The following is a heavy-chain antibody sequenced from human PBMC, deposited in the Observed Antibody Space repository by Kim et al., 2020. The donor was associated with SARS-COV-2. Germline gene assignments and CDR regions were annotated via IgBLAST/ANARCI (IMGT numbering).Heavy chain of an antibody. CDR3: AKGGVPAATATDY. V-gene: IGHV3-23*03. Sequence: GGSLRLSCAASGFTFSSYAMSWVRQAPGKGLEWVSVIYSDGGSTYYADSVKGRFTISRDNSKNTLYLQMNSLRAEDTAIYYCAKGGVPAATATDYWGQGTLVTVSS. J-gene: IGHJ4*02. CDR2: IYSDGGST. CDR1: GFTFSSYA. D-gene: IGHD2-2*01.